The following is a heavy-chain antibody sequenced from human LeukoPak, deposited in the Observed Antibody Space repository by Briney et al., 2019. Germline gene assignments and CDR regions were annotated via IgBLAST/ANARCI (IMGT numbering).Heavy chain of an antibody. CDR2: IYYGGST. CDR1: GGSISSSSYY. D-gene: IGHD6-13*01. Sequence: SETLSLTCTVSGGSISSSSYYWGWIRQPPGKGLEWIGSIYYGGSTYYNPSLKSRVTISVDTSKNQFSLKLSSVTAADTAVYYCARSSHPSSPDYWGQGTLVTVSS. J-gene: IGHJ4*02. V-gene: IGHV4-39*01. CDR3: ARSSHPSSPDY.